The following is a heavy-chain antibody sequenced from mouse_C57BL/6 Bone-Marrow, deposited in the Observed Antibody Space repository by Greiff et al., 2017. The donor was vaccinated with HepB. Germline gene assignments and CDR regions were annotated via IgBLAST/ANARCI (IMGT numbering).Heavy chain of an antibody. CDR3: ARGGTTELFDY. V-gene: IGHV1-69*01. CDR2: IDPSDSYT. J-gene: IGHJ2*01. CDR1: GYTFTSYW. Sequence: QVQLQQPGAELVMPGASVKLSCKASGYTFTSYWMHWVKQRPGQGLEWIGEIDPSDSYTNYNQKFKGKSTLTVDKSSSTAYMQLISLTSEDSAVYYCARGGTTELFDYWGQGTTLTVSS. D-gene: IGHD1-1*01.